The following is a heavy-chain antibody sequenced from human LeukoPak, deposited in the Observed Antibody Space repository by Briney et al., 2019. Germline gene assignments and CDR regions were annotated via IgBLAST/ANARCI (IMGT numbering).Heavy chain of an antibody. CDR2: IKKDGTEK. J-gene: IGHJ6*03. Sequence: GGSLRLSCAASGFTFSTYWMTWVRQAPGKGLEWVANIKKDGTEKHYVDSVKGRFNISRDNTRNSLYLQMNSLRAEDTALYYCARSGGGYDWLTDYMDVWGKGTAVTISS. D-gene: IGHD5-12*01. V-gene: IGHV3-7*01. CDR3: ARSGGGYDWLTDYMDV. CDR1: GFTFSTYW.